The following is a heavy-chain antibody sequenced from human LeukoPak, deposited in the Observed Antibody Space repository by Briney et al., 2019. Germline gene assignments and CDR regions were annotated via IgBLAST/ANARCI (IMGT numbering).Heavy chain of an antibody. CDR1: GITFSGFH. V-gene: IGHV3-11*01. CDR2: TTSNGSSR. J-gene: IGHJ6*02. D-gene: IGHD5-18*01. Sequence: GGSLRLSCAASGITFSGFHMNWIRQAPGKGLEWVSQTTSNGSSRYYADSVKGRFTISRDNAKSSLYLQMNSLRAEDTAVYYCARGEPRYSYGGGVRYYYYGMDVWGQGTTVTVSS. CDR3: ARGEPRYSYGGGVRYYYYGMDV.